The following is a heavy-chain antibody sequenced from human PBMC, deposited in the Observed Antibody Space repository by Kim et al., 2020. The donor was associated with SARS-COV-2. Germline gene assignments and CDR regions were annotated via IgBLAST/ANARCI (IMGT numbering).Heavy chain of an antibody. CDR2: LYYSGVP. D-gene: IGHD1-7*01. Sequence: SETLSLTCTVSGGSISSISYYWGWIRQPPGKGLEWIGSLYYSGVPYYNPPLKSRVTISVDTSKNQFSVKLSSVAAADTAVYYCAIQLELLNWFHPWGQGTLVTVSS. J-gene: IGHJ5*02. CDR3: AIQLELLNWFHP. V-gene: IGHV4-39*01. CDR1: GGSISSISYY.